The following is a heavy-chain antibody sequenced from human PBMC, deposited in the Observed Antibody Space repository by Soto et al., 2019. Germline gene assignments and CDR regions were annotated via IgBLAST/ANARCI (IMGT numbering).Heavy chain of an antibody. Sequence: QVQLQESGPGLVKPSQTLSLTCTVSGGSISSGGYYWSWILQHPGKGLELVGYIYYSGSTYYNPSIKRRVTRSVDTSKNQSSLKLSSVTAADTAVYYCARNSGQRGDYWGQGTLVTVSS. CDR2: IYYSGST. CDR1: GGSISSGGYY. CDR3: ARNSGQRGDY. D-gene: IGHD6-19*01. V-gene: IGHV4-31*03. J-gene: IGHJ4*02.